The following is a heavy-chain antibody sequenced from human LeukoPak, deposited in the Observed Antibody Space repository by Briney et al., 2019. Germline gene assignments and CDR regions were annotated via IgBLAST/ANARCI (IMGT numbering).Heavy chain of an antibody. D-gene: IGHD1-20*01. J-gene: IGHJ6*02. Sequence: GGSLRLSCAASGFTFSAFAMSWVRQAPGKGLEWVSAVSGSGRSTFFADSLKGRFTISRDNSKNTLYLQMNSPRAEDTALYYCAKAANWNDRHNYNYYYGMDVWGQGTTVTVSS. CDR2: VSGSGRST. CDR3: AKAANWNDRHNYNYYYGMDV. CDR1: GFTFSAFA. V-gene: IGHV3-23*01.